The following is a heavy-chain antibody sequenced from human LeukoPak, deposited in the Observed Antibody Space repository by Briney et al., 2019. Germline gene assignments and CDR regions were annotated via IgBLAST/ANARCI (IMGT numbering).Heavy chain of an antibody. J-gene: IGHJ4*02. D-gene: IGHD3-10*01. CDR2: ISYDGSNK. V-gene: IGHV3-30*03. CDR3: ARLLLSRTFDY. CDR1: GFTFSSYG. Sequence: GRSLRLSCAASGFTFSSYGMHWVRQAPGKGLEWVAVISYDGSNKYYADSVKGRFTISRDNSKNTLYLQMNSLRAEDTAVYYCARLLLSRTFDYWGQGDLVTVSS.